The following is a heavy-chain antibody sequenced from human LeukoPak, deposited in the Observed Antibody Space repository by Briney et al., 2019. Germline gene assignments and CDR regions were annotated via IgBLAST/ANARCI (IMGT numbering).Heavy chain of an antibody. J-gene: IGHJ5*02. V-gene: IGHV4-39*01. CDR1: CGSISSSSYY. CDR3: ARQQCNGGSCYSRAIWFDP. Sequence: SETLSLTCTVSCGSISSSSYYWCWIRQPPGKGLEWIASIYYTGNTYYNPSLKSRVTISVDTSKNQFSLNLNPVTAADTAMYYCARQQCNGGSCYSRAIWFDPWGQGTLVTVSS. D-gene: IGHD2-15*01. CDR2: IYYTGNT.